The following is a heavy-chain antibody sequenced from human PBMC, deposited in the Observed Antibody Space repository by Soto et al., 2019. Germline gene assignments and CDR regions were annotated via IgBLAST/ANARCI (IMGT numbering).Heavy chain of an antibody. CDR3: ARLGYDYSDYAFAFDI. J-gene: IGHJ3*02. D-gene: IGHD4-17*01. Sequence: SETLSLTCTVSGGSISSSSYYWGWIRQPPGKGLEWIGSIYYSGSTYYNPSLKSRVTISVDTSKNQFSLKLSSVTAADTAVYYCARLGYDYSDYAFAFDIWGQGTMVTVSS. CDR2: IYYSGST. CDR1: GGSISSSSYY. V-gene: IGHV4-39*01.